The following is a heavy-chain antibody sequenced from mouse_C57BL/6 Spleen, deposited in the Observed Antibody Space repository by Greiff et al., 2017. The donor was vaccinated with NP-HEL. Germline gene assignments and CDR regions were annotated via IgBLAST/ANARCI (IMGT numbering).Heavy chain of an antibody. J-gene: IGHJ1*03. CDR3: ARWVYDGWYFDV. CDR1: GYTFTSYW. CDR2: INPSNGGT. Sequence: QVQLQQSGTELVKPGASVKLSCKASGYTFTSYWMHWVKQRPGQGLEWIGNINPSNGGTNYNEKFKSKATLTVDKSSSTAYMQLSSLTSEDSAVYYCARWVYDGWYFDVWGTGTTVTVSS. D-gene: IGHD2-12*01. V-gene: IGHV1-53*01.